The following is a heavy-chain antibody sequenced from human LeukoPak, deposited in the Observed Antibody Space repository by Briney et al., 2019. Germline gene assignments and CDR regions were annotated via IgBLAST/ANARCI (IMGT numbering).Heavy chain of an antibody. CDR1: GFTFSSYA. D-gene: IGHD6-19*01. Sequence: GGSLRLSCAASGFTFSSYAMSWVRQAPGKGLEWVSAISGSGGSTYYADSVKGRFTISRDNSKNTLYLQVNSLRAEDTAVYYCAKDPDSSGWPGGYWGQGTLVTVSS. V-gene: IGHV3-23*01. CDR3: AKDPDSSGWPGGY. CDR2: ISGSGGST. J-gene: IGHJ4*02.